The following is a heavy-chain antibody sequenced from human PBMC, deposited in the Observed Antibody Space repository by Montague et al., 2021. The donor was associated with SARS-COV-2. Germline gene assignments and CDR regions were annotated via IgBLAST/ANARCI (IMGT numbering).Heavy chain of an antibody. CDR2: IFYSGST. Sequence: SETLSLTCSVSGDSVNRNYWSWVRQPPGRGLEWLGYIFYSGSTYNPSLNSRVTMSLDTSKNHFSLNLISVTAAATAVYYCAQASRGYGGDFDSWGQGTLVIVST. CDR1: GDSVNRNY. V-gene: IGHV4-59*02. D-gene: IGHD4-23*01. J-gene: IGHJ4*02. CDR3: AQASRGYGGDFDS.